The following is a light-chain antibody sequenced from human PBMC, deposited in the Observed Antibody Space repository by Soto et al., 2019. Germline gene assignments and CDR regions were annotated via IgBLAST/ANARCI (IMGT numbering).Light chain of an antibody. CDR1: SSNIGAGFD. CDR3: QSYDSIDTPR. Sequence: QSVLTQPPSVSGAPGQRVTISCTGSSSNIGAGFDVHWYQQVPGTAPKLLVAGNNNRPSGVPERFSASKSGTSASLAITGLQAAEEADFYCQSYDSIDTPRFGGGTNVTVL. V-gene: IGLV1-40*01. CDR2: GNN. J-gene: IGLJ2*01.